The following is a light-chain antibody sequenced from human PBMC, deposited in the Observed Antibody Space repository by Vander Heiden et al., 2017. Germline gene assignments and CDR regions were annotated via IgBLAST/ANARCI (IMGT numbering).Light chain of an antibody. V-gene: IGKV4-1*01. CDR2: WAS. J-gene: IGKJ3*01. CDR3: QQYYSTPRT. CDR1: QSVLYSSNNKNY. Sequence: DIVMTQSPDSLAVSLGERATINCKSSQSVLYSSNNKNYLAWYQQKPGQPPKLLIYWASTRESGVPDRFSGSGSGTDFTLTISSLQAEDVAVYYCQQYYSTPRTFGPGTKVXIK.